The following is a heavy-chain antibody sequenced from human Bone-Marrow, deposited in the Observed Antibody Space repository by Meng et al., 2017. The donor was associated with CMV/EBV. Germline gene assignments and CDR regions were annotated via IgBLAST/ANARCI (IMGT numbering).Heavy chain of an antibody. CDR2: ISGSSGYI. V-gene: IGHV3-21*01. Sequence: GGSLRLSCTATGFTFSYYNMNWVRQAPGKGLEWVSSISGSSGYIYYADSVKGRFTISRDNAKNPLYLQMNSLRAEDTAVYYCARDKGVPAALYYFDYWGQGTLVTVSS. CDR3: ARDKGVPAALYYFDY. CDR1: GFTFSYYN. J-gene: IGHJ4*02. D-gene: IGHD2-2*01.